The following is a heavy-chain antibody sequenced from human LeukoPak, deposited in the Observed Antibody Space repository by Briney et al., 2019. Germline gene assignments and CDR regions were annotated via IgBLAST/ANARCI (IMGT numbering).Heavy chain of an antibody. D-gene: IGHD3-3*01. Sequence: GESLKISCKGFGYSFSYYWIAWVRQMPGKGLEWMGIIYPGDSDTRYSPSFQGQVTISADKSISTAYLQWSSLKASDTAMYYCARSLYYDFWSGPRDFDYWGQGTLVTVSS. V-gene: IGHV5-51*01. CDR3: ARSLYYDFWSGPRDFDY. J-gene: IGHJ4*02. CDR1: GYSFSYYW. CDR2: IYPGDSDT.